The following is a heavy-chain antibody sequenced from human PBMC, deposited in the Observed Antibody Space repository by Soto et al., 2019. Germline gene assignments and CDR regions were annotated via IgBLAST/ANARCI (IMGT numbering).Heavy chain of an antibody. CDR1: GYSFTSYW. J-gene: IGHJ6*02. CDR2: IYPGDSDT. CDR3: ARQGGSASLYYYYGMDV. V-gene: IGHV5-51*01. Sequence: ESLKISCKGSGYSFTSYWIGWVRQMPGKGLEWMGIIYPGDSDTRYSPSFQGQVTISADKSISTAYLQWSSLKASDTAMYYCARQGGSASLYYYYGMDVWGQGTTVTVSS. D-gene: IGHD6-25*01.